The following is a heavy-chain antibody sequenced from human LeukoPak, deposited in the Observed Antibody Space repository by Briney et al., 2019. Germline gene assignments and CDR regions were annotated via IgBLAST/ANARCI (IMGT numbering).Heavy chain of an antibody. V-gene: IGHV4-4*07. CDR2: IPASGST. CDR3: ARDSVGATTSWSDY. CDR1: GVSISSYY. J-gene: IGHJ4*02. Sequence: SETLSLTCTVSGVSISSYYWSWIRQPVGKGLEYIGRIPASGSTNYNPSLKSRVTISVDKSKNQFSLRLSSVTAADTAVYYCARDSVGATTSWSDYWGQGTLVTVSS. D-gene: IGHD1-26*01.